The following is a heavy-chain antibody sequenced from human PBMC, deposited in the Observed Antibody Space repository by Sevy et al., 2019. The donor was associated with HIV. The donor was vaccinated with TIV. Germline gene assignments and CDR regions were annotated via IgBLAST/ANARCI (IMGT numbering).Heavy chain of an antibody. CDR1: GFTFSSYA. CDR2: ISGSGGST. CDR3: AKGEADYYGSGSYY. J-gene: IGHJ4*02. Sequence: GGSLRLSCAASGFTFSSYAMSWVRQAPGKGLEWVSAISGSGGSTYYADSVKGRCTISRDNSKNTLYLQMNSLRAEDTAVYYCAKGEADYYGSGSYYWGQGTLVTVSS. D-gene: IGHD3-10*01. V-gene: IGHV3-23*01.